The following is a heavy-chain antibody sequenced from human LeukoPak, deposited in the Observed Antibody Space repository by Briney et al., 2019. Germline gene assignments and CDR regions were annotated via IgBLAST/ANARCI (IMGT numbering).Heavy chain of an antibody. CDR1: GFTFSSHA. D-gene: IGHD3-22*01. CDR3: AKERRTYYYDRSVYYYDDAFDI. Sequence: GGSLRLSCAASGFTFSSHAMSWVRQAPGKGLEWVSGITDSGGRLYYADSVKGRFTISRDNSKNTLYLQMNSLRAEDTAVYYCAKERRTYYYDRSVYYYDDAFDIWGQGTKVTVSS. V-gene: IGHV3-23*01. J-gene: IGHJ3*02. CDR2: ITDSGGRL.